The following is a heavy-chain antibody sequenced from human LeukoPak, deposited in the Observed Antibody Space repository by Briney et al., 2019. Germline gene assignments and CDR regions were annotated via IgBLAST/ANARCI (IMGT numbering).Heavy chain of an antibody. D-gene: IGHD5-18*01. CDR2: TSYDGSNK. V-gene: IGHV3-30*18. CDR1: GFTFSSYG. J-gene: IGHJ4*02. Sequence: GGSLRLSCAASGFTFSSYGMHWVRQAPGKGLEWVAVTSYDGSNKYYADSVKGRFTISRDNSKNTLYLQMNSLRAEDTAVYYCAKDVSEYTYGSYYFDYWGQGTLVTVSS. CDR3: AKDVSEYTYGSYYFDY.